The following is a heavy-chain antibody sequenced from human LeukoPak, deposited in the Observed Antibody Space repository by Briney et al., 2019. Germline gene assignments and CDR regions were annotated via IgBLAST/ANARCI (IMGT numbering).Heavy chain of an antibody. CDR3: ARHADQQLLRGQFLY. CDR2: IIPIFGTA. CDR1: GGTFSSYA. D-gene: IGHD2-2*01. J-gene: IGHJ4*02. V-gene: IGHV1-69*01. Sequence: ASVKLSCKASGGTFSSYAISWVRQAPGQGLEWMGGIIPIFGTANYVQKFQGKVTITADESTSTAYMELSSLRSEDTAVYFCARHADQQLLRGQFLYWGQGTLVTVSS.